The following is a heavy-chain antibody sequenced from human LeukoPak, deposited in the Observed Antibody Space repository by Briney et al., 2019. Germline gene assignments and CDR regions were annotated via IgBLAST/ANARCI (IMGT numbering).Heavy chain of an antibody. CDR1: GFTFSSYA. D-gene: IGHD3-22*01. CDR2: ISYDGSNK. CDR3: ARDPKKQDSSGYSYYFDY. V-gene: IGHV3-30-3*01. J-gene: IGHJ4*02. Sequence: GGSLRLSCAASGFTFSSYAMHWVRQAPGKGLEWVAVISYDGSNKYYADSVKGRFTISRGNSKNTLYLQMNSLRAEDTAVYYCARDPKKQDSSGYSYYFDYWGQGTLVTVSS.